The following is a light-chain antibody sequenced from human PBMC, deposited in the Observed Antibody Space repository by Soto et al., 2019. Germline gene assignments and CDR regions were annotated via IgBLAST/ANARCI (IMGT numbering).Light chain of an antibody. CDR2: EGS. V-gene: IGLV2-23*01. Sequence: QYALTQPGSVSGSPGQSITISYTGTSSDVGSYNLVSWYQQHPGKAPKLMIYEGSKRPSGVSNRFSGSKSGNTASLTISGLQAEDEADYYCCSYAGSSTPLVFGTGTKVTVL. J-gene: IGLJ1*01. CDR1: SSDVGSYNL. CDR3: CSYAGSSTPLV.